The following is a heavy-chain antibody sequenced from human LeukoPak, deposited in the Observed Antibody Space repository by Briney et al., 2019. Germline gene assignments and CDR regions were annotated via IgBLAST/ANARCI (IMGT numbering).Heavy chain of an antibody. Sequence: PSDTLSLTCAVSGFSISSNNWWAWIRPPPGKGLEWIGYIYYSGSTYYNPYNPSLTSRVTMSVDTSKNQFSLKLDSVTEIDTAMYYCARNQAVAANRGAFDIWGQGTMVTVSS. CDR1: GFSISSNNW. D-gene: IGHD6-19*01. J-gene: IGHJ3*02. V-gene: IGHV4-28*01. CDR3: ARNQAVAANRGAFDI. CDR2: IYYSGST.